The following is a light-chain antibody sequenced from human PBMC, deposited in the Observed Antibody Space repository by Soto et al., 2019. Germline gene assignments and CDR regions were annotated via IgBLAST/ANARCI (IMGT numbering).Light chain of an antibody. CDR2: EVT. CDR1: SSDVGTYNL. J-gene: IGLJ2*01. Sequence: QSVLTQPASVSGSPGQSITISCTGTSSDVGTYNLVSWYQQHPGKAPKLMIYEVTKRPSGVSNRFSGSRSGNTASLTMSGLQAEDEADDYCCSYAGTTTSHVVFGGGTKLTVL. V-gene: IGLV2-23*02. CDR3: CSYAGTTTSHVV.